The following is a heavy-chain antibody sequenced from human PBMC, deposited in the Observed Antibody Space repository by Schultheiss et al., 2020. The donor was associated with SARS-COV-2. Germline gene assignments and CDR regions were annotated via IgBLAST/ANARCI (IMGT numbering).Heavy chain of an antibody. CDR3: ARNSIPSRSFWFDP. CDR1: GGSFSGYY. Sequence: SQTLSLTCAVYGGSFSGYYWTWIRQLPGQGLEWIGEINQSGSTNYNPSLESRVAISVDTSKYQFSLKLTSVTAADTAVYYCARNSIPSRSFWFDPWGQGTLVTVSS. D-gene: IGHD2-21*01. CDR2: INQSGST. V-gene: IGHV4-34*01. J-gene: IGHJ5*02.